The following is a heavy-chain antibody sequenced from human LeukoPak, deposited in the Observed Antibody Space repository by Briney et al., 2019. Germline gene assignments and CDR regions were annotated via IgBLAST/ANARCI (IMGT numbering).Heavy chain of an antibody. Sequence: SETLSLTCTVSGGSISSYYWSWIRQPPGKGLEWIGYIYYSGSTNYNPSLKSRVTISVDTSKNQFSLKLSSVTAADTAVYYCARDSSGYSYHDAFDIWGQGTMVTVSS. CDR3: ARDSSGYSYHDAFDI. CDR2: IYYSGST. J-gene: IGHJ3*02. V-gene: IGHV4-59*01. D-gene: IGHD5-18*01. CDR1: GGSISSYY.